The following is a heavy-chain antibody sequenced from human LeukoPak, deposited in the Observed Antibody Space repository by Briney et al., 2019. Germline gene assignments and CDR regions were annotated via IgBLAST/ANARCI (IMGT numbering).Heavy chain of an antibody. Sequence: GSSVQVSCKASGGTFSSYAISWVRQAPGQGLEWMGGIIPIFGTANYAQKFQGRVTITADESTSTAYTELSSLRSEDTAVYYCARAARGSGSYYNRYYGMDVWGQGTTVTVSS. V-gene: IGHV1-69*01. CDR1: GGTFSSYA. J-gene: IGHJ6*02. CDR3: ARAARGSGSYYNRYYGMDV. D-gene: IGHD3-10*01. CDR2: IIPIFGTA.